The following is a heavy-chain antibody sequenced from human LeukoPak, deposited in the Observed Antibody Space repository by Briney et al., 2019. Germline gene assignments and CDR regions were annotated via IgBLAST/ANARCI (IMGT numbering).Heavy chain of an antibody. CDR2: INGDGSGT. V-gene: IGHV3-74*01. J-gene: IGHJ4*02. D-gene: IGHD6-13*01. CDR3: ARSGYSSSWRPIDY. CDR1: GFTFSSYW. Sequence: PGGSLRLSCAASGFTFSSYWMHWVRQAPGKGLVWVSRINGDGSGTTYADSVKGRFTIPRDNAKNTLYLQMNSLRAEDTALYYCARSGYSSSWRPIDYWGQGALVTVSS.